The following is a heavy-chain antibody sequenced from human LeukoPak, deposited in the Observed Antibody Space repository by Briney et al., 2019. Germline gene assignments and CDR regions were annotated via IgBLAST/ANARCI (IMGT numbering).Heavy chain of an antibody. V-gene: IGHV1-18*01. J-gene: IGHJ5*02. CDR2: ISAYNGNT. CDR3: ARIAATLNWFDP. D-gene: IGHD2-15*01. Sequence: GESLKISCKGSGYSFTSYGISWVRQAPGQGLEWMGWISAYNGNTNYAQKLQGRVTMTTDTSTSTAYMELRSLRSDDTAVYYCARIAATLNWFDPWGQGTLVTVSS. CDR1: GYSFTSYG.